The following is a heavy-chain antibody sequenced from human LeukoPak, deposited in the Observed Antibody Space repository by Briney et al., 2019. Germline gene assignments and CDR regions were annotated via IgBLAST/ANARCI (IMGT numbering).Heavy chain of an antibody. V-gene: IGHV1-58*02. D-gene: IGHD5-18*01. CDR2: IVGDSTDT. CDR1: GFTFTSSS. J-gene: IGHJ4*02. Sequence: SVKVSCKASGFTFTSSSIQWIRQARGQRLEWIGWIVGDSTDTYYAQRFQERDTIARDMSTSTAYLELSSLRSEDTAVYYCAADPDTTMAFDCWGQGTLVTVSS. CDR3: AADPDTTMAFDC.